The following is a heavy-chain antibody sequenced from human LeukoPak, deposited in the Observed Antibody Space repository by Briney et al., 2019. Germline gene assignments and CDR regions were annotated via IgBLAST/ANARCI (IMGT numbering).Heavy chain of an antibody. D-gene: IGHD6-19*01. J-gene: IGHJ4*02. CDR2: ISGSGGST. Sequence: GGSLRLSCAASGFTFSSYAMSWGRQAPGKGVEWVSAISGSGGSTYYADSVKGRFTISRDNSKNTLYLQMNSLRDEDTAVYYCAKLSRTGIAVSFGDYWGQGTLVTVSS. CDR1: GFTFSSYA. CDR3: AKLSRTGIAVSFGDY. V-gene: IGHV3-23*01.